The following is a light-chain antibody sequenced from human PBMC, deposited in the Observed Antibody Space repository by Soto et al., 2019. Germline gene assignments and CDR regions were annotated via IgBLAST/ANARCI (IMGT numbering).Light chain of an antibody. Sequence: QSVLTQPASVSGSPGQSITISCSGTSRDIGKHNLVSWYQQQTGKAPKLMISEVTKRPPGVSNRFSGSRSGNTASLTISGLQAEDEADYYCCSYADGGTWVFGGGTKVTVL. V-gene: IGLV2-23*02. CDR2: EVT. J-gene: IGLJ3*02. CDR1: SRDIGKHNL. CDR3: CSYADGGTWV.